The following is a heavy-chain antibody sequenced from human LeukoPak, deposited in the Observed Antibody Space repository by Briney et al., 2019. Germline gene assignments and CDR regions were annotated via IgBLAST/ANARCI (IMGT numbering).Heavy chain of an antibody. D-gene: IGHD3-22*01. CDR3: ASVIVRTSERFSDDAFDI. CDR1: GGSISSGDCY. V-gene: IGHV4-30-4*01. J-gene: IGHJ3*02. Sequence: SETLSLTCTVSGGSISSGDCYWSWIRQPPGKGLEWIGYIYYSGSTYYNPSLKSRVTISVDTSKNQFSLKLSSVTAADTAVYYCASVIVRTSERFSDDAFDIWGQGTMVTVSS. CDR2: IYYSGST.